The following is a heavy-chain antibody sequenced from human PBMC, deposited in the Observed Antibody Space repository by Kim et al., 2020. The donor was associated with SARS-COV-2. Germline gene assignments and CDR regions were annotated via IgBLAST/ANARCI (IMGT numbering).Heavy chain of an antibody. CDR3: ARDGHGSGLEGNPFDY. V-gene: IGHV6-1*01. D-gene: IGHD2-15*01. Sequence: SVKSRITIKPDTSKNQFSLQLNSLTPEDTAVYYCARDGHGSGLEGNPFDYWGQGTLVTVSP. J-gene: IGHJ4*02.